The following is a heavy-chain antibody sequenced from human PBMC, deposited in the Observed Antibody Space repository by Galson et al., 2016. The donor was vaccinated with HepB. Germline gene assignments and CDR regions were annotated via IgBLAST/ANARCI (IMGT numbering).Heavy chain of an antibody. CDR1: GASLSSSY. V-gene: IGHV4-34*01. CDR3: ARRLRLRQHFDY. CDR2: INHSGNT. D-gene: IGHD4-17*01. J-gene: IGHJ4*02. Sequence: SETLSLTCAVSGASLSSSYWTWIRQPPGKGLEWIGEINHSGNTNYNPSLKSRVIIAIDTSKNLFSLMLTSVTAADTALYYCARRLRLRQHFDYWGQGTLNTVSS.